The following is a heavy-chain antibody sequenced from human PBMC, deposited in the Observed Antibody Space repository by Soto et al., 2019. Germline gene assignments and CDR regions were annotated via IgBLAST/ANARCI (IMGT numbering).Heavy chain of an antibody. V-gene: IGHV3-7*01. CDR3: AREGRRFLEWSLY. D-gene: IGHD3-3*01. CDR2: IKQDGSEK. J-gene: IGHJ4*02. CDR1: GFTFSSYW. Sequence: EVQLVESGGGLVQPGGSLRLSCAASGFTFSSYWMSWVRQAPGKGLEWVANIKQDGSEKYYVDSVKGRFTISRDNAKNSLYLQMNSLSAEDTAVYYCAREGRRFLEWSLYWGQGTLVTVCS.